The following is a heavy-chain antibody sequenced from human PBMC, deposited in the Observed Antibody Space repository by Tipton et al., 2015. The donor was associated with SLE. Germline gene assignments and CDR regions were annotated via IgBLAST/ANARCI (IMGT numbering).Heavy chain of an antibody. D-gene: IGHD3/OR15-3a*01. CDR2: IYTSGST. CDR1: GGSISSYY. J-gene: IGHJ4*02. V-gene: IGHV4-4*07. Sequence: TLSLTCTVSGGSISSYYWSWIRQPAGKGLEWIGRIYTSGSTDHSPSLKSRVTISLDTSKSQFSLKLSSVTAADTAVYYCARRAFWTGPFDYWGQGTLVTVSS. CDR3: ARRAFWTGPFDY.